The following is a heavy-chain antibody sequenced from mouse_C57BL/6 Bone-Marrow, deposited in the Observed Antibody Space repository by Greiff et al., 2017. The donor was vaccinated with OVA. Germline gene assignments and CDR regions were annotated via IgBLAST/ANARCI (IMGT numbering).Heavy chain of an antibody. V-gene: IGHV3-6*01. CDR2: ISYDGSN. D-gene: IGHD3-2*02. J-gene: IGHJ4*01. Sequence: ESGPGLVKPSQSLSLTCSVTGYSITSGYYWNWIRQFPGNKLEWMGYISYDGSNNYNPSLKNRISLTRDTSKNQFFLKLNSVTTEDTATYYCARPAQATYAMDYWGQGTSVTVSS. CDR3: ARPAQATYAMDY. CDR1: GYSITSGYY.